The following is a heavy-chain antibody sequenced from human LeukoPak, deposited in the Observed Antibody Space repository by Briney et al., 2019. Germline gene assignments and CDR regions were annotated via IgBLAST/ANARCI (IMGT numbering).Heavy chain of an antibody. CDR1: GGSISSSSYY. Sequence: SETPSLTCTVSGGSISSSSYYWGWIRQPPGKGLEWIGSIYYSGSTYYNPSLKSRVTISVDTSKNQFSLKLSSVTAADTAVYYCARGALSGSGSYNRFDPWGQGTLVTVSS. V-gene: IGHV4-39*07. J-gene: IGHJ5*02. D-gene: IGHD3-10*01. CDR3: ARGALSGSGSYNRFDP. CDR2: IYYSGST.